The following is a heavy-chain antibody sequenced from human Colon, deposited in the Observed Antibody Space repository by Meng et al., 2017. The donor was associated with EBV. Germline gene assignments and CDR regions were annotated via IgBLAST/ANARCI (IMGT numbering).Heavy chain of an antibody. CDR3: ARVSSGWDYFDY. CDR2: IYYSGST. CDR1: GGSVSSGGSY. D-gene: IGHD6-19*01. Sequence: QVPLQDRGPRLGKHSQTLSLTATVSGGSVSSGGSYWTWIRQHPGKGLEWFGHIYYSGSTFYNPSLKRRVIISIDTSKNQFSLNLRSVTAADTAVYYCARVSSGWDYFDYWGQGTLVTVSS. V-gene: IGHV4-31*03. J-gene: IGHJ4*02.